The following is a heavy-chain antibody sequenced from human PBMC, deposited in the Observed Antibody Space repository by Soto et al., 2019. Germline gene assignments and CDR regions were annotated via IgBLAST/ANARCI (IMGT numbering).Heavy chain of an antibody. J-gene: IGHJ4*02. CDR3: ARAGYCTSSSCYLFEY. D-gene: IGHD2-2*03. CDR1: GGSISSGGYY. V-gene: IGHV4-31*03. CDR2: IFHSGST. Sequence: QVQLQESGPGLVKPPQTLSLTCNVSGGSISSGGYYWTWIRQRPGKGLEWIGYIFHSGSTYYNPSLKSRVTIPVDTSNNQFSLKLTSVTAADTAMYYCARAGYCTSSSCYLFEYWGQGTLVTVSS.